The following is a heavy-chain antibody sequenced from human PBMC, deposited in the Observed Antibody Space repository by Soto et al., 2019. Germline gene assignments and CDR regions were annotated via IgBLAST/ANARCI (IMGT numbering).Heavy chain of an antibody. Sequence: GGSLRLSCAASGFTFSSYAMSWVRQAPGKGLEWVSAISGSGGSTYYAYSVKGRFTISRDNSKNTLYLQMNSLRAEDTAVYYCAKDQKRITIFGVGYYYYGMDVWGQGTTVTVSS. CDR1: GFTFSSYA. V-gene: IGHV3-23*01. D-gene: IGHD3-3*01. CDR2: ISGSGGST. J-gene: IGHJ6*02. CDR3: AKDQKRITIFGVGYYYYGMDV.